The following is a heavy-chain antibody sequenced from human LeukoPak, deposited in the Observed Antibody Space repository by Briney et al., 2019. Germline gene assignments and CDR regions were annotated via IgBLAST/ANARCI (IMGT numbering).Heavy chain of an antibody. CDR2: IYYSGTT. CDR1: GGSISSYC. Sequence: PSETLSLTCTASGGSISSYCWNWIRQPPGKGLEWIGCIYYSGTTNYHPSLKGRVTISVDTSKNQFSLQLSSVTAADTAVYYCARVTCTSTSCYRKDAFDIWGQETMVTVSS. V-gene: IGHV4-59*01. D-gene: IGHD2-2*01. J-gene: IGHJ3*02. CDR3: ARVTCTSTSCYRKDAFDI.